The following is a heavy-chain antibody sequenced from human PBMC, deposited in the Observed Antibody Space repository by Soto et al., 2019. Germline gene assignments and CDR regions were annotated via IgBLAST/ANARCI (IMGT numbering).Heavy chain of an antibody. J-gene: IGHJ5*02. Sequence: QVQLVESGGGVVQPGRSLRLSCAASGFTFSSYGMHWVRQAPGKGLEWVAVIWYDGSNKYYADSVKGRFTISRDNSKNTLYLQMNSLRAEDTAVYYCARDLTVRFGELFPWFDPWGQGTLVTVSS. CDR1: GFTFSSYG. CDR3: ARDLTVRFGELFPWFDP. D-gene: IGHD3-10*01. V-gene: IGHV3-33*01. CDR2: IWYDGSNK.